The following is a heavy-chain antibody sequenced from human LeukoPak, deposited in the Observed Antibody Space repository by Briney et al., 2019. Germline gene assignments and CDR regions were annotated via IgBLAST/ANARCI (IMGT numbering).Heavy chain of an antibody. CDR3: ARVKAAAGKYFDY. Sequence: GGSLRLSCATSGFTFSDYYMSWIRQAPGKGLEWVSYISSSGSTIYYADSVKGRFTISRDNAKNSLYLQMNSLRAEDTAVYYCARVKAAAGKYFDYWGQGTLVTVSS. CDR2: ISSSGSTI. V-gene: IGHV3-11*01. CDR1: GFTFSDYY. J-gene: IGHJ4*02. D-gene: IGHD6-13*01.